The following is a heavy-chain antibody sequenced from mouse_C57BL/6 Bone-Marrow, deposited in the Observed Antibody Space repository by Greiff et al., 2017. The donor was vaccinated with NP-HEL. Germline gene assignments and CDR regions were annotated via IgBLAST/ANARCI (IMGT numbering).Heavy chain of an antibody. CDR3: ARQGLRLLWFAY. V-gene: IGHV1-66*01. CDR1: GYSFTSYY. Sequence: QVQLQQSGPELVKPGASVKISCKASGYSFTSYYIHWVKQRPGQGLEWIGWIYPGSGNTKYNEKFKGKATLTADTSSSTAYMQLSSLTSEDSAVYYCARQGLRLLWFAYWGQGTLVTVSA. CDR2: IYPGSGNT. D-gene: IGHD3-2*02. J-gene: IGHJ3*01.